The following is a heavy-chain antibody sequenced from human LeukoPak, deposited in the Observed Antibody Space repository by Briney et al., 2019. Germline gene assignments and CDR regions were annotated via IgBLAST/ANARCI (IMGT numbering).Heavy chain of an antibody. V-gene: IGHV3-48*03. CDR2: ISDSGRTI. Sequence: PGGSLRLSCAASGFTFSSYEMNWVRQAPGKGLEWVSYISDSGRTIKYADSVKGRFTMSRDNAKNSLYLQMNSLRAEDMAVYYCARDNSGWSLDPWGQGTLVTVSS. CDR3: ARDNSGWSLDP. D-gene: IGHD6-19*01. J-gene: IGHJ5*02. CDR1: GFTFSSYE.